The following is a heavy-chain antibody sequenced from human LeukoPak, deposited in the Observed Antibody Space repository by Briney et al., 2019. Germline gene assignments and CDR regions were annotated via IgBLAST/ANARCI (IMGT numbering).Heavy chain of an antibody. D-gene: IGHD2-8*01. CDR3: ARENYCTNGVCWAFDP. J-gene: IGHJ5*02. CDR1: GLTFSAYG. CDR2: VYYTGST. Sequence: LGLSCAASGLTFSAYGMHWVRQAPGKGLEWIGNVYYTGSTSYNSSLKSRVTISVDTSKNQFSLQLSSVTAADTAVYFCARENYCTNGVCWAFDPWGQGTLVTVSS. V-gene: IGHV4-59*12.